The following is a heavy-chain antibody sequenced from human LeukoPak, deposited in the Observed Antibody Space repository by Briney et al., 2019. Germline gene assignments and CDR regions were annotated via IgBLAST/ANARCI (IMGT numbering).Heavy chain of an antibody. J-gene: IGHJ6*02. CDR3: ARAPRPGRSSSSIYGMDV. D-gene: IGHD6-6*01. V-gene: IGHV1-69*13. CDR2: IIPIFGTA. Sequence: ASVKVSCKASGGTFSSYAISWVRQAPGQGLEWMGGIIPIFGTANYAQKFQGRVTITADESTSTAYMELSSLRSEDTAVYYYARAPRPGRSSSSIYGMDVWGQGTTVTVSS. CDR1: GGTFSSYA.